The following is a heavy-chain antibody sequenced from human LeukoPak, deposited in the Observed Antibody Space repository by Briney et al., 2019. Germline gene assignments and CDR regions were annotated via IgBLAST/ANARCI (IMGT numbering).Heavy chain of an antibody. V-gene: IGHV3-11*01. Sequence: GGSLRLSCAASGFTFSDYYMSWIRQAPGKGLEWVSYISSSGSTIYYADSVKGRFTISRDNAKNSLYLQMNSLRAEDTAVYYCAKSEITMIVVFGYWGQGTLVTVSS. J-gene: IGHJ4*02. CDR1: GFTFSDYY. D-gene: IGHD3-22*01. CDR3: AKSEITMIVVFGY. CDR2: ISSSGSTI.